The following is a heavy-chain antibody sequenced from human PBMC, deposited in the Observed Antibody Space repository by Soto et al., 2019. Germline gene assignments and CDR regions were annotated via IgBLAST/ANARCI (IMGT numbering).Heavy chain of an antibody. CDR2: ISGDGAAT. Sequence: HPGGCLRLSSAASGFNFGSFAMTWVRQAPGKGLQWVSAISGDGAATYYGDSVKGRFTISRDNSNNTLYLQMNSLTVDDTAIYFCAKSSRPHTPGPWGQVGLVTDS. D-gene: IGHD6-6*01. J-gene: IGHJ5*02. CDR3: AKSSRPHTPGP. CDR1: GFNFGSFA. V-gene: IGHV3-23*01.